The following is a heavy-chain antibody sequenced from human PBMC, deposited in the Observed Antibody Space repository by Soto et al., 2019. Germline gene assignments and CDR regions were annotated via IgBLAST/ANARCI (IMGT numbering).Heavy chain of an antibody. CDR2: IYYTGST. CDR3: ARGSYYDSRGSDY. V-gene: IGHV4-39*01. J-gene: IGHJ4*02. CDR1: GGSISSSNYY. Sequence: SETLSLNCTVSGGSISSSNYYWGWIRQPPGKGLEWIGSIYYTGSTYYTPSLKSRVTISVDTSKNQYSLKLTSVTAADTAVYYCARGSYYDSRGSDYWGQGTLVTVS. D-gene: IGHD3-22*01.